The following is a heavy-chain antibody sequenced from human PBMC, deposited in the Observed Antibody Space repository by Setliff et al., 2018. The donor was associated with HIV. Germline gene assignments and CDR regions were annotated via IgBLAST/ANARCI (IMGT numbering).Heavy chain of an antibody. V-gene: IGHV1-69-2*01. CDR3: ATVSGDYYDSSDRP. CDR1: GYTFTAYY. CDR2: VDPEDGET. D-gene: IGHD3-22*01. J-gene: IGHJ5*02. Sequence: AASVKVSCKASGYTFTAYYMHWVQQAPGKGLEWVGRVDPEDGETMYAEKFQGRVTITADTSTDTAYLELSSLRSEDTAAYYCATVSGDYYDSSDRPWGQGTLVTVSS.